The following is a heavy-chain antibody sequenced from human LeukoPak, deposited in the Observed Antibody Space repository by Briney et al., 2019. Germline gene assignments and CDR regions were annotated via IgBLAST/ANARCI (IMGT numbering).Heavy chain of an antibody. V-gene: IGHV3-53*01. D-gene: IGHD2-2*01. CDR1: GFTFTTYT. CDR2: IYSGGST. J-gene: IGHJ4*02. Sequence: QTGGSLRLSCAASGFTFTTYTMNWVRQAPGKGLEWVSVIYSGGSTYYADSVKGRFTISRDNSKNTLWLQMNSLRAEDTAVYYCARGYVSNIVVLPAAFDYWGQGTLVTVSS. CDR3: ARGYVSNIVVLPAAFDY.